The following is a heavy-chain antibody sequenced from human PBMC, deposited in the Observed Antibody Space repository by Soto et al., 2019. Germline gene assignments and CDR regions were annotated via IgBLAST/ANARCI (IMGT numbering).Heavy chain of an antibody. CDR3: ARDPVYGDYAFYYFDY. CDR1: GGTFSSYT. V-gene: IGHV1-69*08. D-gene: IGHD4-17*01. Sequence: QVLLVQSGAEVKKPGSSVKVSCKASGGTFSSYTISWVRQAPGQGLEWMGRIIPILGIANYAQKFQGRVTITADKSTSTAYMELSSLRSEDTAVYYCARDPVYGDYAFYYFDYWGQGTLVTVSS. CDR2: IIPILGIA. J-gene: IGHJ4*02.